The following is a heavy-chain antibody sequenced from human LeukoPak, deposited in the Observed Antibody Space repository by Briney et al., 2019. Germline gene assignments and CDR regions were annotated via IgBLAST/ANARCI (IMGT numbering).Heavy chain of an antibody. CDR3: ARHYHYGSGTYMPFDI. Sequence: PSEALSLTCTVSSGSISSTTYYWGWIRQPPGEGLEWIGSIYYSGSTFYNPSLKSRVTISVDTSKNQFPLKLSSVTAADTAVYYCARHYHYGSGTYMPFDIWGQGKMVTVSS. CDR1: SGSISSTTYY. V-gene: IGHV4-39*01. J-gene: IGHJ3*02. CDR2: IYYSGST. D-gene: IGHD3-10*01.